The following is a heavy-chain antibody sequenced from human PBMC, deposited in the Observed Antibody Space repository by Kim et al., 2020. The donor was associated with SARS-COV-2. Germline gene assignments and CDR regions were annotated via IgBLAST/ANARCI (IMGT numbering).Heavy chain of an antibody. J-gene: IGHJ4*02. CDR1: EFSFRSYT. Sequence: GGSLRLSCAASEFSFRSYTMSWVRQAPGKGLEWVSSISSIGSSIYYADSLKGRITISRDNAMNSVYLQMNSLRGEDRAVYYCARVAVAPHLIDYWVQGTL. V-gene: IGHV3-21*01. CDR2: ISSIGSSI. D-gene: IGHD6-19*01. CDR3: ARVAVAPHLIDY.